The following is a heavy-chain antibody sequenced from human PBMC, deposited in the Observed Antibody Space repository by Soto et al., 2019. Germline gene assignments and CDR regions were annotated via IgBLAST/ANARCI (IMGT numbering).Heavy chain of an antibody. Sequence: XGSLRLSCAAAGFTFSDYCMSWIRQAPGKGLEYISYISSSSGSTNYADSVKGRFTISRDNAKNSLYLQMSSLRAEDTAVYYCARDRGGYDRLYYYHGMDVWGQGTTVTVSS. CDR1: GFTFSDYC. CDR2: ISSSSGST. D-gene: IGHD5-12*01. CDR3: ARDRGGYDRLYYYHGMDV. V-gene: IGHV3-11*06. J-gene: IGHJ6*02.